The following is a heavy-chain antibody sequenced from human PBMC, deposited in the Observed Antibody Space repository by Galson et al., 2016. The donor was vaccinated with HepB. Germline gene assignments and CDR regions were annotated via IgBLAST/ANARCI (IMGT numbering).Heavy chain of an antibody. Sequence: PALVKPTQTLTLTCSFSGFSLSTRGVGVAWIRQPPGKALEWLALIYWDDDKRYSPSLNTRLTITKDTSRNQVVLTMTNMDPVDTATYYCAHRPTLAAAAPYLDYWGQGILVTVSS. V-gene: IGHV2-5*02. D-gene: IGHD6-13*01. J-gene: IGHJ4*02. CDR1: GFSLSTRGVG. CDR3: AHRPTLAAAAPYLDY. CDR2: IYWDDDK.